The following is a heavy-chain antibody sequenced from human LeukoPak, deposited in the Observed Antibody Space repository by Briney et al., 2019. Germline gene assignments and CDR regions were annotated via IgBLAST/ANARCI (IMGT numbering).Heavy chain of an antibody. D-gene: IGHD6-19*01. CDR3: ARDPYFWGSSGGTDDAFDI. CDR2: INPNSGGT. CDR1: GYTFTGYY. V-gene: IGHV1-2*02. J-gene: IGHJ3*02. Sequence: ASVKVSCKASGYTFTGYYMHWVRQAPGQGLEWMGWINPNSGGTNYAQKFQGRVTMTRDTSISTAYMELSRLRSEDTAVYYCARDPYFWGSSGGTDDAFDIWGQGTMVTVSS.